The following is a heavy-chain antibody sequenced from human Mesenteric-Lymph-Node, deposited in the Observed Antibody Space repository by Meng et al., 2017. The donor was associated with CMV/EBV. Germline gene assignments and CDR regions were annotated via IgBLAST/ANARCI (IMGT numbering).Heavy chain of an antibody. CDR1: GFTFSSYA. CDR3: SRDNGEVDYYYGKDV. CDR2: ISYDGSNK. Sequence: GSLRLSCAASGFTFSSYAMHWVRQAPGKGLEWVAVISYDGSNKYYADSVKGRFTISRDNSKNTLDLQMNSLRAEETAVYYCSRDNGEVDYYYGKDVWGQGTTVTVSS. D-gene: IGHD3-10*01. J-gene: IGHJ6*02. V-gene: IGHV3-30-3*01.